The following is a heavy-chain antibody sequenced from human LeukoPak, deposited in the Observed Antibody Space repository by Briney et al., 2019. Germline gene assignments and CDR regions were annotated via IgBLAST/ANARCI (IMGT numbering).Heavy chain of an antibody. V-gene: IGHV3-53*01. J-gene: IGHJ1*01. CDR1: GFTVSSNY. CDR2: IYSGGNT. CDR3: ARSYCSGGSCFPTYFQH. Sequence: GGSLRLSCAASGFTVSSNYMSWVRQAPGKGLEWVSVIYSGGNTYYADSVEGRFTISRDNSKNMLYLQMNSLRAEDTAVYYCARSYCSGGSCFPTYFQHWGQGTLVTVSS. D-gene: IGHD2-15*01.